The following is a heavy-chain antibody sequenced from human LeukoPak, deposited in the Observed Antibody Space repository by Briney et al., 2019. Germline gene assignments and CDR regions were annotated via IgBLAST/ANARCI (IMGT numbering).Heavy chain of an antibody. Sequence: SETLSLTCTVSGGSISSYYWSWIRQPPGKGLEWIGYIYYSGSTNYNPSLKSRVTISVDTSKNQFSLKLSSVTAADTAVYYCARGADSGWLFYWGQGTLVTVSS. J-gene: IGHJ4*02. CDR1: GGSISSYY. D-gene: IGHD6-19*01. CDR2: IYYSGST. CDR3: ARGADSGWLFY. V-gene: IGHV4-59*08.